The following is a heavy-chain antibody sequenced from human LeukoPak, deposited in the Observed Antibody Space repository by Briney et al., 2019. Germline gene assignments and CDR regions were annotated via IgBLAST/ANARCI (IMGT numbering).Heavy chain of an antibody. J-gene: IGHJ4*02. Sequence: GESLKISCKGSGYSFTTYWIAWVRQMPGKGLEWMGLIYPGDSDIRYSPSFQGQVTISAAKSITTAYLQWSSLKASDTAMYYCARHGGTYAYDYWGQGTLVTVSS. CDR1: GYSFTTYW. CDR2: IYPGDSDI. D-gene: IGHD5-12*01. V-gene: IGHV5-51*01. CDR3: ARHGGTYAYDY.